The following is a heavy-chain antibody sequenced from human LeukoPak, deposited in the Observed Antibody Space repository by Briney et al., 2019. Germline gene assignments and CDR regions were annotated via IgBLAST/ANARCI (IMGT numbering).Heavy chain of an antibody. CDR1: GYTFTGYY. Sequence: GASVKVSCKASGYTFTGYYMHWVRQAPGQGLEWMGWIDPNSGGTNYAQKFQGRVTMTRNTSISTAYMELSSLRSEDTAVYYCARGGYYDSSGYYYDAFDIWGQGTMVTVSS. V-gene: IGHV1-2*02. J-gene: IGHJ3*02. D-gene: IGHD3-22*01. CDR2: IDPNSGGT. CDR3: ARGGYYDSSGYYYDAFDI.